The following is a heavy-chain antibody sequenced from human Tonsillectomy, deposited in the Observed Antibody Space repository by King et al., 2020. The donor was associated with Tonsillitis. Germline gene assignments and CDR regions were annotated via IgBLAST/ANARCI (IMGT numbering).Heavy chain of an antibody. CDR2: ISGGDGST. Sequence: VQLVESGGGLVQPGGSLRLSCAASGFTFRSYAMSWVRQAPGKGLEWGSTISGGDGSTYYADSVKGRFTTSRDNSKNKLYLQMNSLRVEDTAVYYCAKGYDFWSGYYAFGIWGQGTMVTVSS. D-gene: IGHD3-3*01. CDR3: AKGYDFWSGYYAFGI. V-gene: IGHV3-23*04. J-gene: IGHJ3*02. CDR1: GFTFRSYA.